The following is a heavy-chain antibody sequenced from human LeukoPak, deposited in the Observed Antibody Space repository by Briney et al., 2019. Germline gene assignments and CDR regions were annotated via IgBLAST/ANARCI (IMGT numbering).Heavy chain of an antibody. Sequence: PGGSLRLSCAASGFIVSGKYMSWVRQAPGEGLEWVSVIRSGGSTSYADSVKGRFTISRDNSKNTLYLQMNSLRAEDTAVYYCAREGSFDSSGYNDALDIWGQGTMVTVSA. CDR1: GFIVSGKY. J-gene: IGHJ3*02. V-gene: IGHV3-53*01. CDR2: IRSGGST. D-gene: IGHD3-22*01. CDR3: AREGSFDSSGYNDALDI.